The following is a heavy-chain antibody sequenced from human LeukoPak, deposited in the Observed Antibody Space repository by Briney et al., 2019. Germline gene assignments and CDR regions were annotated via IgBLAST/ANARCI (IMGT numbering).Heavy chain of an antibody. CDR2: INNGDGRT. CDR1: GLTFSTYS. CDR3: ARDSTITGAFDS. J-gene: IGHJ4*02. Sequence: GGSLRLSCSASGLTFSTYSMTWVRQAPGKGLEWVSTINNGDGRTFYSDSVKGRFTISRDNSKNMLFLQMDTLRTEDTAVYYCARDSTITGAFDSWGQGTLVTVSS. V-gene: IGHV3-23*01. D-gene: IGHD1-14*01.